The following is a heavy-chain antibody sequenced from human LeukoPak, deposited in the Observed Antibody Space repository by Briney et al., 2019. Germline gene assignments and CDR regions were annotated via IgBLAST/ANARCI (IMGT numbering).Heavy chain of an antibody. CDR3: VREDTPATTNY. D-gene: IGHD2-8*01. V-gene: IGHV3-23*01. CDR2: ISGGGNIT. CDR1: GFNFANHA. J-gene: IGHJ4*02. Sequence: GGSLRLSCAASGFNFANHAMSWVRQTAGKGLEWVSAISGGGNITYYADSVKGRFTISRDNSKDTLFLQMHSLRPGDTAVYYCVREDTPATTNYWGQGTLVTISS.